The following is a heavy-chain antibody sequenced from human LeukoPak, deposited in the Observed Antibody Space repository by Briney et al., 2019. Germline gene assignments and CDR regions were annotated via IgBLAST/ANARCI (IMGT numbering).Heavy chain of an antibody. V-gene: IGHV4-34*01. CDR3: ARGYSGSLHYFDY. D-gene: IGHD1-26*01. J-gene: IGHJ4*02. CDR1: GGSFSGYY. Sequence: SETLSLTCAVYGGSFSGYYWSWIRQPPGKGLEWIGEINHSGSTNYNPSLKSRVTISVDKSKNQFSLKLSSVTAADTAVYYCARGYSGSLHYFDYWGQGTLVTVSS. CDR2: INHSGST.